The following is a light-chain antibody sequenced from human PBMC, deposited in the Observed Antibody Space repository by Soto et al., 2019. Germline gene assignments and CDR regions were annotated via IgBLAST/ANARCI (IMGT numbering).Light chain of an antibody. CDR3: QHYNTWPWT. CDR2: GAS. V-gene: IGKV3-15*01. Sequence: IVLTQSPDTLSVSHGEGATLSCWASQSVNSNLAWYQQKLGQAPRVLIYGASTRATGIPARFSGSGSETEFILTISSLQSEDSATYYCQHYNTWPWTFGQGTKVDIK. CDR1: QSVNSN. J-gene: IGKJ1*01.